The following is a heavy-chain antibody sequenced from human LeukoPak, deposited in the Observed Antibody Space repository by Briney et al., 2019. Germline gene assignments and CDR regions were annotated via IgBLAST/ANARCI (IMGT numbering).Heavy chain of an antibody. CDR3: ARHYGGGEYYYGMDV. CDR2: IYPGDSDT. D-gene: IGHD2-21*01. V-gene: IGHV5-51*01. CDR1: GDRFTTYW. Sequence: GESLKISCKASGDRFTTYWLAWVRQMPGKGLEWMGIIYPGDSDTRYSPSFQGQVTISADKSISTAYLQWSSLKASDTAMYYCARHYGGGEYYYGMDVWGQGTTVTVAS. J-gene: IGHJ6*02.